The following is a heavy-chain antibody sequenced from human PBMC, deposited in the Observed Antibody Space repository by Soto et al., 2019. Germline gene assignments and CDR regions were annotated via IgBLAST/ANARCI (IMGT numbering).Heavy chain of an antibody. CDR2: VSPPFRTS. Sequence: QVQLVQSGAEVKKPGSSVKVSCKTSGVSFNNNGIGWVRQAPGHGLEWMGGVSPPFRTSNYARTFQGRISITADASTGTVNMELSSLTSEDTAQYYRARVLYYGSGSYSPYGMDVWGQGTTVTVSS. J-gene: IGHJ6*02. CDR3: ARVLYYGSGSYSPYGMDV. V-gene: IGHV1-69*01. CDR1: GVSFNNNG. D-gene: IGHD3-10*01.